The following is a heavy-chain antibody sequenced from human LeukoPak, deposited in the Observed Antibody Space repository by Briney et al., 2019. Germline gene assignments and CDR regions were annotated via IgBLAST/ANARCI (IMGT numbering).Heavy chain of an antibody. V-gene: IGHV1-18*01. CDR2: VSPYNGDT. CDR1: GYTFSSYG. D-gene: IGHD2-8*01. CDR3: ARDGSMVYAWFQRFDYYGMDV. J-gene: IGHJ6*02. Sequence: ASVKVSCKASGYTFSSYGVNWVRQAPGQGLEWMGWVSPYNGDTNYAQKFQDRVTMTTDTSTNTAYMELRSLRSDDTAVYYCARDGSMVYAWFQRFDYYGMDVWGQGTTVTVSS.